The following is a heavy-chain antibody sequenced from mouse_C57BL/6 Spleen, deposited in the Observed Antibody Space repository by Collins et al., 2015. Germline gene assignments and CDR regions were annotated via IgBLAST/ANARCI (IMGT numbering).Heavy chain of an antibody. CDR3: TVTGTLDY. V-gene: IGHV6-6*02. CDR1: GFTFSSYW. CDR2: IRLKSDNYAT. J-gene: IGHJ2*01. D-gene: IGHD4-1*01. Sequence: EVKLEESGGGLVQPGGSMKLSCVASGFTFSSYWMSWVRQSPEKGLEWVAEIRLKSDNYATHYAESVKGKFTISRDDSKSRLYLQMNSLRAEDTGIYYCTVTGTLDYWGQGTTLTVSS.